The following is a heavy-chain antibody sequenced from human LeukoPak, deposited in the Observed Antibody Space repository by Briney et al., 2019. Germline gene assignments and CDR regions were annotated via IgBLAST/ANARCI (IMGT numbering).Heavy chain of an antibody. D-gene: IGHD5-24*01. Sequence: SETLSLTCAVYGGSFSGYYWTWIRQPPGKGLEWIGEIHYSGRINYNPSLKSRVTISADTSNNHFSLKMNSVTAADTAVYYCSRGTDAYRCGNSWGQGTLVTVSS. CDR1: GGSFSGYY. J-gene: IGHJ4*02. V-gene: IGHV4-34*01. CDR3: SRGTDAYRCGNS. CDR2: IHYSGRI.